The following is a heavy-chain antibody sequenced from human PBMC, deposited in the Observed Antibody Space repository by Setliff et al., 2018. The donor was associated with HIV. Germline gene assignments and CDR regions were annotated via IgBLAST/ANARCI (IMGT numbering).Heavy chain of an antibody. CDR1: GFTFIDYA. CDR3: ARSRSTRDAFDI. J-gene: IGHJ3*02. V-gene: IGHV3-21*01. D-gene: IGHD1-1*01. Sequence: PGGSLRLSCAASGFTFIDYALNWVRQSPGKGLEWVSSISSSGSYIYYAGSLRGRFTISRDYASNSLYLEMNSLRVEDTAIYYCARSRSTRDAFDIWGQGTMVT. CDR2: ISSSGSYI.